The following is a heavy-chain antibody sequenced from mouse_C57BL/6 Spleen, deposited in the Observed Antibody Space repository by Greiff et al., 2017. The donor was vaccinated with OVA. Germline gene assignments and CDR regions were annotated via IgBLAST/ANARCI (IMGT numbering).Heavy chain of an antibody. J-gene: IGHJ4*01. Sequence: EVMLVESGGGLVKPGGSLKLSCAASGFTFSSYAMSWVRQTPEKRLEWVATISDGGSYTYYPDNVKGRFTISRDNAKNNLYLQMSHLKSEDTAMYYCARDEAYYGSSYAMDYWGQGTSVTVSS. CDR1: GFTFSSYA. D-gene: IGHD1-1*01. V-gene: IGHV5-4*01. CDR3: ARDEAYYGSSYAMDY. CDR2: ISDGGSYT.